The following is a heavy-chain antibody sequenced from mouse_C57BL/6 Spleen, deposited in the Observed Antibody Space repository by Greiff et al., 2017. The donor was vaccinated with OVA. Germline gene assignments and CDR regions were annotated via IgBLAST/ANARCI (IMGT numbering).Heavy chain of an antibody. J-gene: IGHJ1*03. V-gene: IGHV1-85*01. CDR2: IYPRDGST. CDR3: ARMGRGYYSNWYFDV. Sequence: QVQLKESGPELVKPGASVKLSCKASGYTFTSYDINWVKQRPGQGLEWIGWIYPRDGSTKYNEKFKGKATLTVDTSSSTAYMELHSLTSEDSAVYFCARMGRGYYSNWYFDVWGTGTTVTVSS. CDR1: GYTFTSYD. D-gene: IGHD2-5*01.